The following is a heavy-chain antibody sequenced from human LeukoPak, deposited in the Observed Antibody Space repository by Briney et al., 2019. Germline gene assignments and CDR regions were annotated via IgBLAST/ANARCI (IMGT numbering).Heavy chain of an antibody. CDR3: AKDSRRGYSGYDSDAFDI. Sequence: SETLSLTCTVSGGSISSYYWSWIRQPPGKGLEWIGYIYYSGSTNYNPSLKSRVTISVDTSKNQFSLKLSSVTAADTAVYYCAKDSRRGYSGYDSDAFDIWGQGTMVTVSS. J-gene: IGHJ3*02. CDR1: GGSISSYY. D-gene: IGHD5-12*01. CDR2: IYYSGST. V-gene: IGHV4-59*01.